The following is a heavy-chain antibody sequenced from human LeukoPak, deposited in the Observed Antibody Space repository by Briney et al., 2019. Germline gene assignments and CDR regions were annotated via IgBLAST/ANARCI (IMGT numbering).Heavy chain of an antibody. V-gene: IGHV3-23*01. CDR2: ISGSGGNT. J-gene: IGHJ1*01. Sequence: GGSLRLSCAASGFTFSSYAMSWVRQAPGKGLEWVSAISGSGGNTYYADSVKGRFTISRDNAKNSLYLQMNSLRVEDTAVYYCARGTTTYTWDFQHWGQGTLVTVSS. CDR1: GFTFSSYA. D-gene: IGHD2/OR15-2a*01. CDR3: ARGTTTYTWDFQH.